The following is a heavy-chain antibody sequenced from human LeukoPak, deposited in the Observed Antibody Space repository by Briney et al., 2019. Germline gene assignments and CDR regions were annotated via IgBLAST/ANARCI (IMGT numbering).Heavy chain of an antibody. CDR3: ARRMSHLYNFEY. J-gene: IGHJ4*02. CDR1: GGSISTYY. Sequence: SDTLSLTCTVSGGSISTYYWSWIRQPPGKGLEWLGYIYYSGSPNYNPSLKSRVTISVDTSKNQFSLKLNSVTAADTAVYYCARRMSHLYNFEYWGQGTLVTVSS. V-gene: IGHV4-59*08. D-gene: IGHD5-24*01. CDR2: IYYSGSP.